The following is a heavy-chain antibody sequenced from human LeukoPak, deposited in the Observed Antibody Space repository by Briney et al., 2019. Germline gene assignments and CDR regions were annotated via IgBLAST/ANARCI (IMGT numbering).Heavy chain of an antibody. J-gene: IGHJ4*02. D-gene: IGHD2-2*01. CDR2: IIPIFGTA. V-gene: IGHV1-69*06. CDR1: GGTFSSYA. Sequence: SVKVSCKASGGTFSSYAISRVRQAPGQGLEWMGGIIPIFGTANYAQKFQGRVTITADKSTSTAYMELSSLRSEDTAVYYCARTPIVVVPAEPYYFDYWGQGTLVTVSS. CDR3: ARTPIVVVPAEPYYFDY.